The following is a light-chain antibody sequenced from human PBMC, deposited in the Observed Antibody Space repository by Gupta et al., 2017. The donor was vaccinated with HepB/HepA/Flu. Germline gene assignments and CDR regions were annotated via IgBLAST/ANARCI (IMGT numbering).Light chain of an antibody. V-gene: IGKV1-8*01. CDR1: QGISSY. Sequence: AIRMTQSPSSFSASTGDRVTITCRASQGISSYLAWYQQKPGKAPKLLIYAASTLQSGVTSRFSGSGSGTDFTLTISCLQSEDFATYYCQQDYSYPITFGGGTKVEIK. CDR2: AAS. J-gene: IGKJ4*01. CDR3: QQDYSYPIT.